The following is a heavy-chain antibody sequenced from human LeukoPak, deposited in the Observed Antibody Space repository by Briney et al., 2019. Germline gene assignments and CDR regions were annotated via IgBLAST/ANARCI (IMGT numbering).Heavy chain of an antibody. Sequence: GGSLRLSCAVSGLTGSTNYMSWVRQAPGKGLEWVSSIYTAGGTYYADSAKGRFTISRDNSKNTLYLQMNSLRTEDTAVYYCARMGSATDAFDIWGQGTMVTVSS. CDR2: IYTAGGT. CDR1: GLTGSTNY. CDR3: ARMGSATDAFDI. J-gene: IGHJ3*02. V-gene: IGHV3-66*02. D-gene: IGHD1-26*01.